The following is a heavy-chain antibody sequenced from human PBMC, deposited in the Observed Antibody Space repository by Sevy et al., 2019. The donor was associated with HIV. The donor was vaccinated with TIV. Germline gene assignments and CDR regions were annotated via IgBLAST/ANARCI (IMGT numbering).Heavy chain of an antibody. D-gene: IGHD3-22*01. J-gene: IGHJ5*02. CDR3: ARGREAGVYYDGVRRGLDP. CDR2: MNPNSGNT. V-gene: IGHV1-8*01. CDR1: GYTFTSYD. Sequence: ASVKVSCKASGYTFTSYDINWVRQATGQGLEWMGWMNPNSGNTGYAQKFQGRVTMTRNTSIGTAYMELSSLRSEDTAVYYCARGREAGVYYDGVRRGLDPWGQGTLVTVSS.